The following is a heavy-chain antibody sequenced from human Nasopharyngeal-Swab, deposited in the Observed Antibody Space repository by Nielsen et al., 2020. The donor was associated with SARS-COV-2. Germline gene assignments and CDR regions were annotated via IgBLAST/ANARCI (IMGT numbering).Heavy chain of an antibody. CDR3: ATNWDYRFDY. Sequence: GESLKISCAASGFTFSSYAMHWVRQAPGKGLEWVANIAQDGSESHYVDSVKGRFTISRDNAWNSLYLQMNSLRAEDTAVYYCATNWDYRFDYWGQGTLVTVSS. J-gene: IGHJ4*02. V-gene: IGHV3-7*01. CDR2: IAQDGSES. D-gene: IGHD1-7*01. CDR1: GFTFSSYA.